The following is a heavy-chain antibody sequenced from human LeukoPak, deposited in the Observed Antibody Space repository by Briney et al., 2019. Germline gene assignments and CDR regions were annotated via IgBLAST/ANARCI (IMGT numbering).Heavy chain of an antibody. J-gene: IGHJ3*01. V-gene: IGHV3-9*01. CDR2: ISWNSGRI. CDR3: VKATGSQPRAGAFDF. Sequence: GGSRRLSCAASGFTFDDHAMNWVRQAPGKGLEWVAGISWNSGRIGYADSVKGRFTISRDNTKNSLDLQMSSLRTEDTALYYCVKATGSQPRAGAFDFWGQGTRVTVSP. D-gene: IGHD1-26*01. CDR1: GFTFDDHA.